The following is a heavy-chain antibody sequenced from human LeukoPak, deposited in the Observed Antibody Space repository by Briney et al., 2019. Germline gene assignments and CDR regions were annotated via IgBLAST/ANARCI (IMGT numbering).Heavy chain of an antibody. CDR2: ISGSGGST. CDR1: GFTFSSYA. CDR3: AKVVYSSGWYLSYYFDY. V-gene: IGHV3-23*01. J-gene: IGHJ4*02. Sequence: PGGSLRLSCAASGFTFSSYAMSWVRQAPGKGLEWVSAISGSGGSTYYADSVKGRFTISRDNSKNTLYLQMNSLRAEDTAVYYCAKVVYSSGWYLSYYFDYWGQGTLVTVSS. D-gene: IGHD6-19*01.